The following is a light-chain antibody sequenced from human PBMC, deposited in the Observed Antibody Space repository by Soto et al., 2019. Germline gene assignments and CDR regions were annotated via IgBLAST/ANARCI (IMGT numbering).Light chain of an antibody. CDR3: QSYDSSLRGEV. J-gene: IGLJ2*01. Sequence: QSVLTQPPSVSGAPGQRVTISCTGSSSNIGAGHDVHWYQQLPGTAPKLLIYGNSNRPSGVPDRFSVSKSATSASLAITGLQAEDEADYYCQSYDSSLRGEVFGGGTKVTVL. V-gene: IGLV1-40*01. CDR2: GNS. CDR1: SSNIGAGHD.